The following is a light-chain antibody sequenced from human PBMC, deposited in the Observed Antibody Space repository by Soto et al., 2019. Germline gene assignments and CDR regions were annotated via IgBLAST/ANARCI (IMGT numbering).Light chain of an antibody. CDR2: GAS. CDR1: QSVSSSY. Sequence: EIVLTQSPGTLSLSPGERATLSCRASQSVSSSYLAWYQQKPGQAPRLLIYGASSRATGIPDRFSGSGSGTDFTLTISRLEPEDFAVYYCQQYGSSPGITFGQGTRREI. V-gene: IGKV3-20*01. CDR3: QQYGSSPGIT. J-gene: IGKJ5*01.